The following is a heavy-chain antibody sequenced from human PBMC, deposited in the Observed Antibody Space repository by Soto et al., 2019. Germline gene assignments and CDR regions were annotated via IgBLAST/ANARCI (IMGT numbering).Heavy chain of an antibody. D-gene: IGHD3-16*01. CDR1: GFTLTSNV. CDR2: ISGSGGSA. J-gene: IGHJ4*02. V-gene: IGHV3-23*01. Sequence: GGSLRLSCVASGFTLTSNVMSWVRQPPRKGLEWVSSISGSGGSAYYADSVKGRFTISRDNSKNTLYLQMNSLRAEDTAIYYCAKRSGLAEGQLDYWGQGTLVTVSS. CDR3: AKRSGLAEGQLDY.